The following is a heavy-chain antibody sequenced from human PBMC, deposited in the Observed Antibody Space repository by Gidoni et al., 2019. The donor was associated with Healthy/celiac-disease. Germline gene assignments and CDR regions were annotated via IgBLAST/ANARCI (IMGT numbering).Heavy chain of an antibody. J-gene: IGHJ3*02. D-gene: IGHD3-22*01. CDR3: ARDRRHSSGFGVGDAFDI. V-gene: IGHV3-33*01. Sequence: QVQLVESGGGVVRPGRSLRLTGAGSGFTFSTYGMHWVRRAPGKGLEWVAVIGYVGSNNYYADSVKGRFTISRDNSKNTLDLQMNSLRAEDTAVYYCARDRRHSSGFGVGDAFDIWGQGTMVTVSS. CDR1: GFTFSTYG. CDR2: IGYVGSNN.